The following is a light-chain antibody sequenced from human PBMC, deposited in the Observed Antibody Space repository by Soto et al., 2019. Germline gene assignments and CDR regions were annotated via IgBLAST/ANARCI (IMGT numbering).Light chain of an antibody. V-gene: IGKV1-39*01. Sequence: DIQMTQSPSSLSASVEDRVIITCRASQSISNHLNWYQQKPGKAPKLLIFAASSLQSGVPSRFSGSRSGTEFTLTISSLQPDDFATYYCQQYNSYWTFGQGTKVDIK. CDR2: AAS. CDR1: QSISNH. CDR3: QQYNSYWT. J-gene: IGKJ1*01.